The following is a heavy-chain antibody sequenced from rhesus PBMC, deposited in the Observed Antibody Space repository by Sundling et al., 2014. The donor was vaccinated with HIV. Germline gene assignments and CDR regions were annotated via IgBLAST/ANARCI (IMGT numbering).Heavy chain of an antibody. CDR2: IYGSSGNS. J-gene: IGHJ4*01. Sequence: QVQLQESGPGLVKPSETLSLTCAVSGGSISDNYRWNWVRQPPGKGLEWIGNIYGSSGNSYYNPSLKSRVTISQDTSKNQFSLNLISVTAADTAVYYCARERGSRVDFWGQGVLVTVSS. CDR3: ARERGSRVDF. V-gene: IGHV4S9*01. D-gene: IGHD5-42*01. CDR1: GGSISDNYR.